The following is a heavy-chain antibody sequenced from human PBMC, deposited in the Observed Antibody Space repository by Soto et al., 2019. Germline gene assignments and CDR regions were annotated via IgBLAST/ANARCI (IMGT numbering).Heavy chain of an antibody. V-gene: IGHV4-59*08. CDR1: GGSISSYY. Sequence: QVQLQESGPGLVKPSETLSLTCTVSGGSISSYYWSWIRQPPGKGLEWVGYIYYSGSTNCNPSLKTPVTISVDTSKNQSSLQLTSAPAADTAVYYGARRWGRKFYYWGQGTLFTFSS. D-gene: IGHD7-27*01. CDR2: IYYSGST. CDR3: ARRWGRKFYY. J-gene: IGHJ4*02.